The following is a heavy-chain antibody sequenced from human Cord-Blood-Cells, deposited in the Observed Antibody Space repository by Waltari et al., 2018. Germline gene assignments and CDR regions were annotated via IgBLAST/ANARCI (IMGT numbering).Heavy chain of an antibody. D-gene: IGHD7-27*01. J-gene: IGHJ3*02. V-gene: IGHV3-21*01. CDR2: ISSSSSYI. CDR1: GFTFSSYS. CDR3: ARDRSTGDDAFDI. Sequence: EVQLVESGGGLVKPGGSLRLSCAASGFTFSSYSMNWVRQAPGKGLEWVSSISSSSSYIYYADSVKGRFTISRDNAKNSLYLQMNSLRAEDTAVYYCARDRSTGDDAFDIWGQGTMVTVSS.